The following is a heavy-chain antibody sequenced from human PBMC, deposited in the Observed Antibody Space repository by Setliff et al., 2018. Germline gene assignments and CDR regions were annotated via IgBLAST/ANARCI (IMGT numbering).Heavy chain of an antibody. CDR2: ISGSSSNFI. CDR3: VKWDSKYVSGSHYMDV. V-gene: IGHV3-21*01. D-gene: IGHD3-16*01. Sequence: PGGSLRLSCAASGFTFSASTMNWVRQAPGKGLEWVSSISGSSSNFIYYADSVKGRFTISRDNAKNSLFLQMDNLRAEDTAVYYCVKWDSKYVSGSHYMDVWGKGTTVTVSS. CDR1: GFTFSAST. J-gene: IGHJ6*03.